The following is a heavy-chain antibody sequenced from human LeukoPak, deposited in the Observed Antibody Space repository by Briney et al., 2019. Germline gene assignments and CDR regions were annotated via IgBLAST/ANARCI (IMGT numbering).Heavy chain of an antibody. CDR1: GFTFNNAW. CDR2: IKSKIDGGTT. J-gene: IGHJ4*02. CDR3: AKEAGGAGSSYEAYFDY. V-gene: IGHV3-15*01. D-gene: IGHD6-6*01. Sequence: PGGSLRLSCAASGFTFNNAWMTWVRQAPGKRLEWVGRIKSKIDGGTTDYTAPVKGRFTISRDDSKNMVYLQMNSLRAEDTAVYYCAKEAGGAGSSYEAYFDYWGQGTLVTVSS.